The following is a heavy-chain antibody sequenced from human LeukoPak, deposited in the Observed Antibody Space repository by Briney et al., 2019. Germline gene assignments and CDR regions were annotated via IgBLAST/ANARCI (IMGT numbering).Heavy chain of an antibody. CDR3: ARDSARWLAFDY. V-gene: IGHV3-30-3*01. CDR2: ISYDGSNK. Sequence: TGGSLRLSCAASGFTFSSYAMHWVRQAPGKGLEWVAVISYDGSNKYYADSVKGRFTISRDNSKNTLYLQMNSLRAEDTAVYYCARDSARWLAFDYWGQGTLVTVSS. D-gene: IGHD6-19*01. J-gene: IGHJ4*02. CDR1: GFTFSSYA.